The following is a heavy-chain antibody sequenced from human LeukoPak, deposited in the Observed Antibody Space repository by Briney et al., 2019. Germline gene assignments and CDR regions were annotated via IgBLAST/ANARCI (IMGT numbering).Heavy chain of an antibody. J-gene: IGHJ4*02. V-gene: IGHV3-33*06. CDR1: GFTFSSYA. Sequence: GGSLRLSCAASGFTFSSYAMNWVRQAPGKGLEWVAVIWYDGSNKYYADSVKGRFTISRDNSKNTLYLQMNSLRAEDTAVYYCAKDGGLYSGSYYSFDYWGQGTLVTVSS. D-gene: IGHD1-26*01. CDR3: AKDGGLYSGSYYSFDY. CDR2: IWYDGSNK.